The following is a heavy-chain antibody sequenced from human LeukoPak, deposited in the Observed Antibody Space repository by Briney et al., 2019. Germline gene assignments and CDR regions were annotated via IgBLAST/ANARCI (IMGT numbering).Heavy chain of an antibody. CDR3: ARARGTVVVTASDY. V-gene: IGHV3-23*01. Sequence: GGSLRLSCTASGFTLGGHDMHWVRQAPGKGLEWVSAISGSGGSTYYADSVKGRFTISRDNSKNTLYLQMNSLRAGDTAVYYCARARGTVVVTASDYWGQGTLVTVSS. CDR2: ISGSGGST. D-gene: IGHD2-21*02. J-gene: IGHJ4*02. CDR1: GFTLGGHD.